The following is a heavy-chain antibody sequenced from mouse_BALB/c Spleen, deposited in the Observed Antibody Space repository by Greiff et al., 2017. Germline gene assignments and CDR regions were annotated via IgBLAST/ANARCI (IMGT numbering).Heavy chain of an antibody. CDR3: NEWVYYDYDGFAY. D-gene: IGHD2-4*01. V-gene: IGHV14-4*02. CDR2: IDPENGDT. Sequence: VQLQQSGAELVRSGASVKLSCTASGFNIKDYYMHWVKQRPEQGLEWIGWIDPENGDTEYAPKFQGKATMTADTSSNTAYLQLSSLTSEDTAVYYCNEWVYYDYDGFAYWGQGTLVTVSA. J-gene: IGHJ3*01. CDR1: GFNIKDYY.